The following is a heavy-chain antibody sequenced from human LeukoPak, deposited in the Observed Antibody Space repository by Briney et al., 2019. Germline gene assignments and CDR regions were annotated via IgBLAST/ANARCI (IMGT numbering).Heavy chain of an antibody. CDR2: IYSVGST. J-gene: IGHJ4*02. CDR1: GFTVSSNF. CDR3: ARGHHDYFDY. Sequence: GGFLRLSRAASGFTVSSNFMSWVRQAPGKGLEWVSVIYSVGSTYYANSVKGRFTISRDNSKNTLYLQMNSLRAEDTAMYYCARGHHDYFDYWGQGTLVTVSS. V-gene: IGHV3-53*01.